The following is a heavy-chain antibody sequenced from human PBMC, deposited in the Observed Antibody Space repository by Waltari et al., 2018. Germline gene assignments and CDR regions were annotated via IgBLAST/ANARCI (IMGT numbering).Heavy chain of an antibody. CDR3: ASCTGGNCYYYGFDV. D-gene: IGHD2-8*02. CDR2: ISSDGSRK. CDR1: GFTFLSSG. Sequence: QVQLVESGGGVVQPGRSLRLSCEASGFTFLSSGMHWVRQTPGRGLEWVAVISSDGSRKSYADSVKGRFSISRDNSKNSLSLEMNSLRPEDTAVYYCASCTGGNCYYYGFDVWGQGTTVTVSS. V-gene: IGHV3-30*03. J-gene: IGHJ6*02.